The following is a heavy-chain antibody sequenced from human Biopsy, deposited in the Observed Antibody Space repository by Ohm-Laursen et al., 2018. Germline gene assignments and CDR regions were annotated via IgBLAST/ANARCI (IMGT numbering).Heavy chain of an antibody. CDR1: GGSISSYY. Sequence: SDTLSLTCTVSGGSISSYYWSWIRQPPGKGLEWIGYIYYTGSTNYNPSLKGRVTISVDTSMNPISLRLTSVTAADTAVYYCARHAPSYSGSYWRYFDLWGRGTLVTVSS. CDR2: IYYTGST. J-gene: IGHJ2*01. CDR3: ARHAPSYSGSYWRYFDL. V-gene: IGHV4-59*08. D-gene: IGHD1-26*01.